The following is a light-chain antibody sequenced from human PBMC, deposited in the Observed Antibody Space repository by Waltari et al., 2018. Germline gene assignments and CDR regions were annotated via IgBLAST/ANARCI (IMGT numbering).Light chain of an antibody. Sequence: DIQMTQSPSSLTASVGDRVTITCRTSQSIDSYLNWYQQRPGKATTVVIYGASTLQSGFPSRFSGSGSGTDFTLTISGLRPEDFATYYCQQSYSSPWTFGQGTKLEIK. V-gene: IGKV1-39*01. J-gene: IGKJ1*01. CDR2: GAS. CDR1: QSIDSY. CDR3: QQSYSSPWT.